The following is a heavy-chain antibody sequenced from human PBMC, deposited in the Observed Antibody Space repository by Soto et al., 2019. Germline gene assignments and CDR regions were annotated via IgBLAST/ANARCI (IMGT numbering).Heavy chain of an antibody. CDR1: SFTFSYYA. CDR3: VRTIAVDGPDAFEM. J-gene: IGHJ3*02. V-gene: IGHV3-30-3*01. D-gene: IGHD6-19*01. Sequence: GGSLRLSCAASSFTFSYYAMHWIRQAPGKGLEWVAVILSDGSKQYHAESVKGRFTISRDNSKSTLYLQMNSLRVEDTAVYYCVRTIAVDGPDAFEMWGLGTMVTVSS. CDR2: ILSDGSKQ.